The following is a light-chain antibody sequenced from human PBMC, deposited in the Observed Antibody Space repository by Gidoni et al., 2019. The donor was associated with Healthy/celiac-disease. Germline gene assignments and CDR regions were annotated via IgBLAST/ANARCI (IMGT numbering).Light chain of an antibody. CDR2: DAS. CDR3: QQRSNWPPAIT. V-gene: IGKV3-11*01. J-gene: IGKJ4*01. Sequence: EIVLTQSPATLSLSPGERATLYCRASQSVSSYLAWYQQKPGKAPRLLIYDASNRATGIPARFSGSVSGTDFTLTISSLEPEDFAVYYCQQRSNWPPAITFGGGTKVEIK. CDR1: QSVSSY.